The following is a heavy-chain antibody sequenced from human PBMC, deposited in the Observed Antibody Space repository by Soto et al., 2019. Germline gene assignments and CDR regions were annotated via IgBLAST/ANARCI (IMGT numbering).Heavy chain of an antibody. CDR1: GFTFSSYS. V-gene: IGHV3-21*01. Sequence: SGGSLRLSCAASGFTFSSYSMNWVRQAPGKGLEWVSSISSSSSYIYYADSVKGRFTISRDNAKNSLYLQMNSLRAEDTAVYYCARDSEYYDFWSGYSTYNWFDPWGQGTLVTVSS. D-gene: IGHD3-3*01. CDR2: ISSSSSYI. J-gene: IGHJ5*02. CDR3: ARDSEYYDFWSGYSTYNWFDP.